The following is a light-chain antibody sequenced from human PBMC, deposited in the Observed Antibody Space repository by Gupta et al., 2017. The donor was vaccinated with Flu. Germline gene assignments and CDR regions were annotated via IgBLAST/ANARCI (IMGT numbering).Light chain of an antibody. CDR1: QSVNSNF. V-gene: IGKV3-20*01. CDR2: GAS. Sequence: EVVLTQSPGTLSLSPGETATLSCRASQSVNSNFLAWYQQKPGQAPRLLIYGASSRATGVPDRFSGSGSGTDFTLTISRLEPEDFAVYHCQLYGNFMYTFGQGTKLEFK. CDR3: QLYGNFMYT. J-gene: IGKJ2*01.